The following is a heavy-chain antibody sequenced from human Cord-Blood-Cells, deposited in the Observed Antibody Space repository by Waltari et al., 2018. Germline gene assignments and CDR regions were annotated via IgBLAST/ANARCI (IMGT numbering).Heavy chain of an antibody. CDR3: ARESGPVYYFDY. D-gene: IGHD3-16*01. J-gene: IGHJ4*02. CDR2: ISYDGSNK. CDR1: GFTFSSYA. V-gene: IGHV3-30-3*01. Sequence: QVQLVESGGGVVQPGRSLRLSCAASGFTFSSYAMHWVRQAPGKGLGWVAVISYDGSNKYYADSVKGRFTISRDNSKNTLYLQMNSLRAEDTAVYYCARESGPVYYFDYWGQGTLVTVSS.